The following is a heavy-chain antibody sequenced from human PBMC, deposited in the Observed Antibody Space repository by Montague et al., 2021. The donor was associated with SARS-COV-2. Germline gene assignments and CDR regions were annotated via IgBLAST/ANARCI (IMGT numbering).Heavy chain of an antibody. V-gene: IGHV4-34*01. CDR1: GGSFSGYY. Sequence: SETLSLTCAVYGGSFSGYYWSWIRQPPGKGLEWIGEINHSGSTNYNPSLKGRVTISVDTSKNQFSLKLSSVTAADTAVYYCARRGYSYYYYGMDVWGQGTTVTVSS. CDR3: ARRGYSYYYYGMDV. J-gene: IGHJ6*02. CDR2: INHSGST. D-gene: IGHD5-24*01.